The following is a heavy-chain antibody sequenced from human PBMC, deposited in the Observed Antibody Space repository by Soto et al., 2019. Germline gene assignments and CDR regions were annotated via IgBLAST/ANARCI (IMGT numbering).Heavy chain of an antibody. CDR3: ARRFTGVVVVAATPVDWFDP. CDR2: ISYDRSNK. D-gene: IGHD2-15*01. Sequence: PGGSLRLSCAASGFTFSSYAMHWVRQAPGKGLEWVAVISYDRSNKYYADSVKGRFTISRDNSKNTLYLQMNSLRAEDTAVYYCARRFTGVVVVAATPVDWFDPWGQGTLVTVSS. V-gene: IGHV3-30-3*01. J-gene: IGHJ5*02. CDR1: GFTFSSYA.